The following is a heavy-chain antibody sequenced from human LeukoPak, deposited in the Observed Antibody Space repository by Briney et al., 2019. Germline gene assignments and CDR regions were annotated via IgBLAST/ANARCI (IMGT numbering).Heavy chain of an antibody. J-gene: IGHJ5*02. V-gene: IGHV3-21*01. Sequence: PGGSLRLSCAASGFTFSSYSMNWVRQAPGKGLEWVSSISSSSSYIYYADSVKGRFTISRDNAKNSLYLQMNSLRAEDTAVYYCARDRGIVVVPGRPSPLDPGGQGTLVTVS. CDR1: GFTFSSYS. CDR2: ISSSSSYI. CDR3: ARDRGIVVVPGRPSPLDP. D-gene: IGHD2-2*01.